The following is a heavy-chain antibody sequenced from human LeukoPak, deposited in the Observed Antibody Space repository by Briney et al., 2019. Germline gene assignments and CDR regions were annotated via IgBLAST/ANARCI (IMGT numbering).Heavy chain of an antibody. V-gene: IGHV4-59*01. D-gene: IGHD1-26*01. CDR2: IYYSGST. Sequence: SGTLSLTCTVSGGSISSYYWSWIRQPPGKGLEWIGYIYYSGSTNYNPSLKSRVTISVDTSKNQFSLKLSSVTAADTAVYYCARVVSRIVGATTRYWYFDLWGRGTLVTVSS. J-gene: IGHJ2*01. CDR3: ARVVSRIVGATTRYWYFDL. CDR1: GGSISSYY.